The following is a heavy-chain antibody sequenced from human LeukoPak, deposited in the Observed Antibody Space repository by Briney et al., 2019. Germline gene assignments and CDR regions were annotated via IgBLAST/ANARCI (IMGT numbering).Heavy chain of an antibody. V-gene: IGHV4-59*01. Sequence: PSETLSLTCTVSGGTSSNDSWGSIWQPPGKGLEWIGFIYYSGHSDYNPSLKSRVTISVDTSKNQFSLKLSSVTAADTAVYYCATNGYGYGRFDYWGQGTLVTVSS. J-gene: IGHJ4*02. CDR3: ATNGYGYGRFDY. D-gene: IGHD5-18*01. CDR2: IYYSGHS. CDR1: GGTSSNDS.